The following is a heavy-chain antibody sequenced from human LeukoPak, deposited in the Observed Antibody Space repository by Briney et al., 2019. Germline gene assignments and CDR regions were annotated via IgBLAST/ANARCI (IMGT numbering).Heavy chain of an antibody. D-gene: IGHD3-3*01. CDR3: ARVQSFWSGLDY. J-gene: IGHJ4*02. V-gene: IGHV3-21*01. CDR2: ISSSSSYI. Sequence: GGSLRLSCAASGFTFSSYSMNWVRQAPGKGLEWVSSISSSSSYIYYADSVKGRLTISRDNAKNSLYLQMNSLRAEDTAVYCCARVQSFWSGLDYWGQGTLVTVSS. CDR1: GFTFSSYS.